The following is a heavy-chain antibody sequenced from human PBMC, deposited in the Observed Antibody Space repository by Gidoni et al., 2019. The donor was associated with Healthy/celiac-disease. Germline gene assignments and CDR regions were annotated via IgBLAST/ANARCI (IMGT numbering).Heavy chain of an antibody. CDR3: ARGGDEWELRVFDY. CDR2: TYYRSKWYK. J-gene: IGHJ4*02. D-gene: IGHD1-26*01. CDR1: GDSVSSNSAA. Sequence: QVQLQQSGPGLVKPSQTLSLTCAISGDSVSSNSAAWNWIRKSPSRGLEWLGRTYYRSKWYKDYAVSVKSRITINPDTSKNQFSLQLNSVTPEDTAVYYCARGGDEWELRVFDYWGQGTLVTVSS. V-gene: IGHV6-1*01.